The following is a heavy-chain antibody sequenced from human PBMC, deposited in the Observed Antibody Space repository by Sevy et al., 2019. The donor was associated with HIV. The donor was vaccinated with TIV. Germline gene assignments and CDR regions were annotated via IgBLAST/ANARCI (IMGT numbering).Heavy chain of an antibody. J-gene: IGHJ4*02. CDR3: ARDKGESSSSFLGELSH. CDR2: ISSDGRNK. D-gene: IGHD3-16*02. V-gene: IGHV3-30*04. Sequence: GGSLRLSCAASGFTFSRYAMNWVRQAPGKGLEWVAVISSDGRNKYYADSVKGRYTISRDNSKNTLYLQMNSLRSEDTAMYYCARDKGESSSSFLGELSHWGQGTLVTVSS. CDR1: GFTFSRYA.